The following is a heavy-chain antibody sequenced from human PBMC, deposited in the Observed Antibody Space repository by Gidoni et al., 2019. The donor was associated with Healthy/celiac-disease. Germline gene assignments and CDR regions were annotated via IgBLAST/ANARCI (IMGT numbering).Heavy chain of an antibody. V-gene: IGHV4-59*01. D-gene: IGHD2-15*01. CDR1: GGSISSYY. J-gene: IGHJ6*02. CDR3: GREGRGGYCSGGSCPSLGYYYYGIDV. CDR2: IYYSGST. Sequence: QVQLQESGPGLVKPSETLSLPCTVSGGSISSYYWSWIRQPPGKGLEWSGYIYYSGSTNYNHSLKSRGTISVDTSKNQFSLKLSSVTAADTAVYYCGREGRGGYCSGGSCPSLGYYYYGIDVWGQGTTVTVSS.